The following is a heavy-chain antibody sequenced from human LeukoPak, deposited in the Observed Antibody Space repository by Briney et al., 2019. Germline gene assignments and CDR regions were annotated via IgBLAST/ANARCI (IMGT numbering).Heavy chain of an antibody. D-gene: IGHD3-9*01. CDR3: AKDWVSPLLRYNWFDP. Sequence: PGGSLRLSCAASGFTFSSYAMSWVLQAPGKGLEWVSAISGSGGSTYYADSVKGRFTISRDNSKNTLYLQMNSLRAEDTAVYYWAKDWVSPLLRYNWFDPWGQGTLVTVSS. CDR1: GFTFSSYA. J-gene: IGHJ5*02. CDR2: ISGSGGST. V-gene: IGHV3-23*01.